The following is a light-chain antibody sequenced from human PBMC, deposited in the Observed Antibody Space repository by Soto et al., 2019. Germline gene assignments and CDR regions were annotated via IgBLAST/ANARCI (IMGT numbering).Light chain of an antibody. J-gene: IGLJ1*01. CDR1: SSDVGGYNY. CDR3: SSYTTTNTYV. V-gene: IGLV2-14*01. Sequence: QSALIQPASVSGSPGQSITISCIGTSSDVGGYNYVSWYQQHPGKAPKLMIYEVSNRPSGVSNRFSGSKSGNTASLTISGLQAEDEGDYYCSSYTTTNTYVFGSGTKVTV. CDR2: EVS.